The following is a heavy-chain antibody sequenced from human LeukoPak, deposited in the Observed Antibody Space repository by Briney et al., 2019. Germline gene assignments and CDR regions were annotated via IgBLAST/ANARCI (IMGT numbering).Heavy chain of an antibody. V-gene: IGHV3-30-3*01. Sequence: GGSLILSCAASGFTFSSYAMHWVRQAPGKGLEWVAVISYDGSNKYYADSVKGRFTISRDNSKNTLYLQMNSLRAEDTAVYYCARDQDSSNVDYWGQGTLVTVSS. CDR2: ISYDGSNK. CDR3: ARDQDSSNVDY. J-gene: IGHJ4*02. CDR1: GFTFSSYA. D-gene: IGHD4-11*01.